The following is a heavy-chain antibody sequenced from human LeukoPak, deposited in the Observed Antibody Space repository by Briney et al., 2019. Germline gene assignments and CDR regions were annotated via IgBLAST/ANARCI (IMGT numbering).Heavy chain of an antibody. V-gene: IGHV4-4*07. CDR3: ARAPPSGSSFYYYYGMDV. CDR2: IYTSGST. D-gene: IGHD3-10*01. Sequence: SETLSLTCTVSGGSISSYYWRWIRQPAGKGLEWIGRIYTSGSTNYNPSLKSRVTMSVDTSKNQFSLKLSSVTAADTAVYYCARAPPSGSSFYYYYGMDVWGQGTTVTVSS. J-gene: IGHJ6*02. CDR1: GGSISSYY.